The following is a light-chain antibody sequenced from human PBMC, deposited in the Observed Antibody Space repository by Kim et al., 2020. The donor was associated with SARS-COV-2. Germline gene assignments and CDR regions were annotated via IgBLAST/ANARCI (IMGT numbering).Light chain of an antibody. CDR3: NSRDSGGNHLVV. CDR1: SLRSDN. Sequence: GQKVRIRHQGDSLRSDNASWYQQKPGQAPVLVIYGKSNRPSGIPGRFSGFSSGNTASLTLTEAQAENEVDYCCNSRDSGGNHLVVFGGGTQLTVL. V-gene: IGLV3-19*01. J-gene: IGLJ2*01. CDR2: GKS.